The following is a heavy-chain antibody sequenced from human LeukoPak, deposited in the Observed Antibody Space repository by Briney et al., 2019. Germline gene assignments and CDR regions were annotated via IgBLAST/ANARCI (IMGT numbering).Heavy chain of an antibody. CDR1: GLTFSDSV. Sequence: PGGPRRLSFAASGLTFSDSVRHGSRRPSGKGLKGFALIRSKGYNYATAYAESVKGTFTISRDDSKNTAYLQMNNLKTEDTAVYYCTRQGPNWNDDFDYWGQGTLVTVSS. CDR3: TRQGPNWNDDFDY. J-gene: IGHJ4*02. V-gene: IGHV3-73*01. CDR2: IRSKGYNYAT. D-gene: IGHD1-20*01.